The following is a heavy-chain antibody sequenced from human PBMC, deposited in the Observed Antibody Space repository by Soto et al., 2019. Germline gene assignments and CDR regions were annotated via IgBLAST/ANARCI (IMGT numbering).Heavy chain of an antibody. V-gene: IGHV4-31*03. CDR2: IYYSGST. CDR3: ARSVFYCSGNFYFVY. Sequence: SETLSLTCTVSGGSISSGGYYWSWIRQHPGKGLEWIGYIYYSGSTYYNPSLKSRVTISVDTSKNQFSLKLSSVTAADTAVYYCARSVFYCSGNFYFVYWCQATLVSV. CDR1: GGSISSGGYY. J-gene: IGHJ4*02. D-gene: IGHD3-10*01.